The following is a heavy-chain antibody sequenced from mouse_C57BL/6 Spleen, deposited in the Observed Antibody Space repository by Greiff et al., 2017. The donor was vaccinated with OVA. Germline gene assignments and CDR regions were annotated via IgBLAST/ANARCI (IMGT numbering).Heavy chain of an antibody. CDR2: ISYDGSN. D-gene: IGHD2-4*01. CDR1: GYSITSGYY. J-gene: IGHJ2*01. Sequence: EVQVVESGPGLVKPSQSLSLTCSVTGYSITSGYYWNWIRQFPGNKLEWMGYISYDGSNNYNPSLKNRISITRDTSKNQFFLKLNSVTTEDTATYYCARAGSYDYVYWGQGTTLTVSS. V-gene: IGHV3-6*01. CDR3: ARAGSYDYVY.